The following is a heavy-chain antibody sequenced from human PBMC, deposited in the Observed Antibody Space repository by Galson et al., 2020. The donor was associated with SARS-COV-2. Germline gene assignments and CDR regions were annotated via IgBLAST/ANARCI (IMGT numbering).Heavy chain of an antibody. CDR2: ISYDESNK. Sequence: GGSLRLSCAASGFTFKTYAMHWVRHAPGKGLEWLAVISYDESNKYYADSMKGRFTISRDNSKNTLYLQMNSLRDEDTALFYCARDKVVTASTSAGSFDIWGQGTLVTVSS. CDR3: ARDKVVTASTSAGSFDI. V-gene: IGHV3-30*04. D-gene: IGHD2-15*01. J-gene: IGHJ3*02. CDR1: GFTFKTYA.